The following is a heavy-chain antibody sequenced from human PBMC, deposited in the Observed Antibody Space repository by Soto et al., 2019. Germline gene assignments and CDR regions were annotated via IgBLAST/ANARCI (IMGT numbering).Heavy chain of an antibody. J-gene: IGHJ4*02. D-gene: IGHD3-22*01. V-gene: IGHV3-30*18. CDR2: ISSDGRNK. CDR1: GFTFSSYG. CDR3: AKGYYYDSSGYYTTFDY. Sequence: GGSLRLSCAASGFTFSSYGMHWVPQAPGKGLEWVALISSDGRNKYYADSVKGRFTISRDNSKNTLYLQMKSLRAEDTAVYYCAKGYYYDSSGYYTTFDYGGQVTLVTVSS.